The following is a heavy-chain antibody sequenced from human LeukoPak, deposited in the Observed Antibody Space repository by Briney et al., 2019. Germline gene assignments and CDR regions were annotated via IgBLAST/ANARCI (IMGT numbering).Heavy chain of an antibody. V-gene: IGHV3-21*01. CDR2: ISSSSSYI. CDR1: GFTFSSYS. Sequence: GGSLRLSCAASGFTFSSYSMNWVRQAPGKGLEWVSSISSSSSYIYYADSVKGRFTISRDNAKNSLYLQMNSLRAEDTAVYYCARKRSSSWYLFDYWGQGTLVTVSS. D-gene: IGHD6-13*01. J-gene: IGHJ4*02. CDR3: ARKRSSSWYLFDY.